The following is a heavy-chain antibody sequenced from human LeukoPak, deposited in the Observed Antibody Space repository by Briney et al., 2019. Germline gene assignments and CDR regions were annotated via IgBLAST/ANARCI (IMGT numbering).Heavy chain of an antibody. J-gene: IGHJ4*02. CDR2: IYSGGST. V-gene: IGHV3-53*01. CDR3: ARVASAAHFDY. D-gene: IGHD2-2*01. CDR1: GFTVSSNY. Sequence: GGSLRLSCAASGFTVSSNYMSWVRQAPGKGLEWVSVIYSGGSTYYADSVKGRFTISRDNSKNTLYLQMNSLRAEDTAVYYCARVASAAHFDYWGQGTLVTVS.